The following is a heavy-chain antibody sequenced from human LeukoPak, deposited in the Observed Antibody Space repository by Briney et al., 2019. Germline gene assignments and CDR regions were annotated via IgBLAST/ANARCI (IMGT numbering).Heavy chain of an antibody. D-gene: IGHD6-13*01. CDR3: ARDRSSSWYSD. V-gene: IGHV3-21*01. CDR2: IGSTGTYI. J-gene: IGHJ4*02. Sequence: GGSLRLSCAASGFLFSNDRMNWVRQAPGKGLEWVSSIGSTGTYIYYADSVKGRFTISRDNAKNSLYLQMYSLRAEDTAVYYCARDRSSSWYSDWGRGTLVTVSS. CDR1: GFLFSNDR.